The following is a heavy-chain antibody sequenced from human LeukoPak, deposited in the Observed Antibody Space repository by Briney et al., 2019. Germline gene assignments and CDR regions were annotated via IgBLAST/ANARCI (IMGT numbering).Heavy chain of an antibody. CDR1: GFTLSTYA. V-gene: IGHV3-23*01. CDR3: ARDRVGVSAYDSLFDY. J-gene: IGHJ4*02. Sequence: GGSLRLSCAASGFTLSTYAMTWVRQAPGKGLEWGSSITGSGDGTSAADSVTGRFSISRDNAKNSLYLQMNSLRAEDTAVYYCARDRVGVSAYDSLFDYWGQGTLVTVSS. D-gene: IGHD5-12*01. CDR2: ITGSGDGT.